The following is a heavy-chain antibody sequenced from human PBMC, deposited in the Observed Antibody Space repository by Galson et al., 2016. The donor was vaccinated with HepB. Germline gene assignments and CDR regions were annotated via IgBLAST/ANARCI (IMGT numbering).Heavy chain of an antibody. V-gene: IGHV3-74*01. CDR3: GRDHSVVLTTAYNWFDP. D-gene: IGHD4-23*01. J-gene: IGHJ5*02. CDR1: GFALSSHW. Sequence: SLRLSCAASGFALSSHWMHWVRQDLGKGLVWVSRINSDGTIPNYADSVKGRVTISRDNAKNTLYLQMNSLRVEDTAVYYCGRDHSVVLTTAYNWFDPWGQGTLVTVSS. CDR2: INSDGTIP.